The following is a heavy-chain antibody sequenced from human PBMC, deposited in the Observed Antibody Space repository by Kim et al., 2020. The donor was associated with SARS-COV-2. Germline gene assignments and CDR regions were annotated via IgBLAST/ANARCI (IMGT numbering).Heavy chain of an antibody. CDR2: INPYSGDT. CDR1: GYTFTDYY. J-gene: IGHJ5*02. Sequence: ASVKVSCKASGYTFTDYYIHWVRQAPGQGLEWMGWINPYSGDTTYAQKFQGRVTMTRDTSISTPYVELSSLRSDDTAVYYCARSAHFWSGHYLDLWGQGTLITV. CDR3: ARSAHFWSGHYLDL. D-gene: IGHD3-3*01. V-gene: IGHV1-2*02.